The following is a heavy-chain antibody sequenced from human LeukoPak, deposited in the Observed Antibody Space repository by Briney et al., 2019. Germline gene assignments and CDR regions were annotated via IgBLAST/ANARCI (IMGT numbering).Heavy chain of an antibody. V-gene: IGHV3-30*03. CDR2: ISYDGTNK. J-gene: IGHJ4*02. D-gene: IGHD1-26*01. Sequence: GGSLRLSCAASGFTFTSYDMHWVRQAPGKGLEWVAVISYDGTNKYYADSVKGRFTISRDNSKNTLYLQMNSLRVEDTAVYYCADSGSYSPYWGQGTLVTVSS. CDR1: GFTFTSYD. CDR3: ADSGSYSPY.